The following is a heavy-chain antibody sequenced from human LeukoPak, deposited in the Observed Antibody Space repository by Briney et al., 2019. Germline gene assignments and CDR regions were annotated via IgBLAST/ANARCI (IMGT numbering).Heavy chain of an antibody. CDR1: GFTFSNAW. J-gene: IGHJ4*02. CDR2: VKSKTNGGTT. D-gene: IGHD6-13*01. V-gene: IGHV3-15*01. CDR3: TAGIGHSDFDH. Sequence: GGSLRLSCAASGFTFSNAWMSWVRQAPGKGLEWVGRVKSKTNGGTTGYAAPVKGRFTISRDDSKNTYLQMNSLKSEDTAVYYCTAGIGHSDFDHWGQGTLVTVSS.